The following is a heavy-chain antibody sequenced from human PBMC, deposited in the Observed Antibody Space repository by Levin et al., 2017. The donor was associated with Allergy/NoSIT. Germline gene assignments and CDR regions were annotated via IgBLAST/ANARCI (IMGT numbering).Heavy chain of an antibody. D-gene: IGHD5-12*01. CDR2: ISAYNGNT. V-gene: IGHV1-18*01. CDR1: GYTFTSYG. J-gene: IGHJ6*02. CDR3: ARVDVDIVATTLGYYYYYYGMDV. Sequence: AASVKVSCKASGYTFTSYGISWVRQAPGQGLEWMGWISAYNGNTNYAQKLQGRVTMTTDTSTSTAYMELRSLRSDDTAVYYCARVDVDIVATTLGYYYYYYGMDVWGQGTTVTVSS.